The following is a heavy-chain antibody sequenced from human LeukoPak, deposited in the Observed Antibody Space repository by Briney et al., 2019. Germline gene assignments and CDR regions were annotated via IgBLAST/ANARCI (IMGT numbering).Heavy chain of an antibody. J-gene: IGHJ4*02. CDR2: INSDGSTT. V-gene: IGHV3-74*01. Sequence: PGGSLRVFCAASGFTFRNYAMSWVRQAPGKGLVWVSRINSDGSTTSYADSGKGRFTISRDNAKNTLYLQMNSLRAEDTAVYYCARIMWPNPSIDYWGQGTLVTVSS. D-gene: IGHD2-21*01. CDR3: ARIMWPNPSIDY. CDR1: GFTFRNYA.